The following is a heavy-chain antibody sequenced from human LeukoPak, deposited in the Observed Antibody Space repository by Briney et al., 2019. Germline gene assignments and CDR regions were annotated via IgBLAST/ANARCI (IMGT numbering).Heavy chain of an antibody. CDR2: IYHSGST. Sequence: PSETLSLTCTVSGGSITTYYWNWIRQPPGKGLEWMGHIYHSGSTNYNPSLKSRVTMSVDTSKNQFSLKLSSVTAADTAVYYCASTGGNTLAYWGQGTLVTVSS. D-gene: IGHD1-14*01. J-gene: IGHJ4*02. CDR3: ASTGGNTLAY. V-gene: IGHV4-59*01. CDR1: GGSITTYY.